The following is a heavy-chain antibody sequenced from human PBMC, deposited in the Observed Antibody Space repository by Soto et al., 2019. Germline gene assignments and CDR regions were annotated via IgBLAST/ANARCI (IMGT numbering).Heavy chain of an antibody. CDR2: ISYDGSNK. CDR3: AKDSLNNIAAAGTFDY. CDR1: GFTFSSYG. Sequence: QVQLVESGGGVVQPGRSLRLSCAASGFTFSSYGMHWVRQAPGKGLEWVAVISYDGSNKYYADSVNVRFTISRDNSKNTLYLQMNGMRAEDTAVYYCAKDSLNNIAAAGTFDYWVQGTLVTVSS. V-gene: IGHV3-30*18. J-gene: IGHJ4*02. D-gene: IGHD6-13*01.